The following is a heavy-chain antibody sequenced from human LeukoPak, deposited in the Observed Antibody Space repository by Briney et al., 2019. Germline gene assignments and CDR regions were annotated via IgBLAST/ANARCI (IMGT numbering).Heavy chain of an antibody. V-gene: IGHV4-59*01. Sequence: PSETLSLTCTVSGVSISSYYWTWIRQPPGEGLEWIGYIYYSGSTNYNPSLKSRVTISVDTSKNQFSLKLSSVTAADTAVYYCARALQPGVYAFDIWGQGTMVAVSS. CDR2: IYYSGST. CDR1: GVSISSYY. J-gene: IGHJ3*02. D-gene: IGHD6-13*01. CDR3: ARALQPGVYAFDI.